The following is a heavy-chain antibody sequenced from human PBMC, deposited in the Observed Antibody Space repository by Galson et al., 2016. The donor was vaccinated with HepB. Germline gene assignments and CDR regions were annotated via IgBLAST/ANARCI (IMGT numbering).Heavy chain of an antibody. CDR3: AKEGGRAAAGRFPTDS. Sequence: SLRLSCAASRFTFSTYAMNWVRQAPGKGLEWVSAISGSGDSRYYADSVKGRFTISRDNSRNTLYLQMNSLKAEDTAIYYCAKEGGRAAAGRFPTDSWGQGTLVTVSS. V-gene: IGHV3-23*01. J-gene: IGHJ4*02. CDR1: RFTFSTYA. D-gene: IGHD6-13*01. CDR2: ISGSGDSR.